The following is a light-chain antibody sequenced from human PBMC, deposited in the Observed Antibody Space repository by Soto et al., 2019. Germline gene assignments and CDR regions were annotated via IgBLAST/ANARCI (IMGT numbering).Light chain of an antibody. Sequence: EIVLTQSPATLSLSPGDRATLSCRASQSVGTYLAWYQQKPGQAPRLLIYDASNTAPGIPARFSGSGSGTDFTLTISSLEPEGFAVYYCQQRSNWLTFGGGTKVEIK. J-gene: IGKJ4*01. CDR2: DAS. CDR3: QQRSNWLT. CDR1: QSVGTY. V-gene: IGKV3-11*01.